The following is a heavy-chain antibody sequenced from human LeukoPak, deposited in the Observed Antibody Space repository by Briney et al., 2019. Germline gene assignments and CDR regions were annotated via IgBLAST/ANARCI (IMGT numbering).Heavy chain of an antibody. V-gene: IGHV1-18*01. CDR3: ARINYRPIIKFFDF. CDR1: GYTFTSNG. J-gene: IGHJ4*02. CDR2: ISCNNGDT. Sequence: ASVKVSCKASGYTFTSNGITWVRQAPGQGLEWVGWISCNNGDTRYAQKFQGRVTVTTDTSTSTVYMELRSLRSDDTAVYYCARINYRPIIKFFDFWGQGTLVTVSS. D-gene: IGHD4-11*01.